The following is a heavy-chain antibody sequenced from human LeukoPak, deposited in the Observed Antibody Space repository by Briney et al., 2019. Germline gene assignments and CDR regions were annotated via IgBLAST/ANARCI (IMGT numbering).Heavy chain of an antibody. V-gene: IGHV3-23*01. J-gene: IGHJ6*02. D-gene: IGHD3-10*01. CDR2: ISGSGGST. CDR1: GFTFSSYA. Sequence: GGSLRLSCAASGFTFSSYAMSWVRQAPGKGLEWVSAISGSGGSTYYADSVKGRFTIPRDNSKNTLYLQMNSLRAEDTAVYYCQGSYSLYYYYGMDVWGQGTTVTVSS. CDR3: QGSYSLYYYYGMDV.